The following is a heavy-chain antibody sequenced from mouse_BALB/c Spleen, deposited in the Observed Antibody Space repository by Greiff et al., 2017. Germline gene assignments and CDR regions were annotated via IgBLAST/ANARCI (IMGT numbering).Heavy chain of an antibody. Sequence: QVQLKQSGAELVRPGTSVKVSCKASGYAFTNYLIEWVKQRPGQGLEWIGVINPGSGGTNYNEKFKGKATLTADKSSSTAYMQLSSLTSDDSAVYFCARRGGYTAYWGQGTLVTVSA. CDR2: INPGSGGT. CDR3: ARRGGYTAY. J-gene: IGHJ3*01. CDR1: GYAFTNYL. D-gene: IGHD2-2*01. V-gene: IGHV1-54*01.